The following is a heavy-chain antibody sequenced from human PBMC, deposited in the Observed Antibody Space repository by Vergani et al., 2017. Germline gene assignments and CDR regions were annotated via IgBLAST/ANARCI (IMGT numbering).Heavy chain of an antibody. Sequence: QGQLVESGGGLVKPGGSLRLSCAASRFAFSDYYMSWIRQAPGTGLEWISYNSNSGNTINYADSVKGRFIVSRDNAKKSLYLQMNSLRVEDTAVYYCASGSSGFFTLTSPNWFDPWGQGALVTVS. V-gene: IGHV3-11*04. J-gene: IGHJ5*02. CDR2: NSNSGNTI. CDR1: RFAFSDYY. CDR3: ASGSSGFFTLTSPNWFDP. D-gene: IGHD3-3*01.